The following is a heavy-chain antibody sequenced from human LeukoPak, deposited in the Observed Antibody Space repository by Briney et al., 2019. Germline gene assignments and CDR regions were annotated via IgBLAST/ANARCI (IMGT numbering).Heavy chain of an antibody. J-gene: IGHJ4*02. CDR2: IYYSGST. Sequence: SETLSLPCTVSGGSIRSYYWRWIRQPPGEGLEWIVYIYYSGSTNYNPSLKSRVTISLDTSKNQLSLKLSSVTAADTAVYYCASISSSGFKTFDYWGQGTLVTVSS. CDR3: ASISSSGFKTFDY. V-gene: IGHV4-59*01. D-gene: IGHD6-6*01. CDR1: GGSIRSYY.